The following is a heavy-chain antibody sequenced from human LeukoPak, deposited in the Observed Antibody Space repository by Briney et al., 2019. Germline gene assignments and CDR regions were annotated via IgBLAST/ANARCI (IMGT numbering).Heavy chain of an antibody. Sequence: GGSLRLSCAASGFTFSSYSMNWVRQAPGKGLEWVSSISSTSSYIYYADSVKGRFTISRDNSKNTLYLQMNSLRAEDTAVYYCAKMVREFYTISYYFDYWGQGTLVTVSS. D-gene: IGHD2-8*01. CDR3: AKMVREFYTISYYFDY. CDR2: ISSTSSYI. CDR1: GFTFSSYS. V-gene: IGHV3-21*04. J-gene: IGHJ4*02.